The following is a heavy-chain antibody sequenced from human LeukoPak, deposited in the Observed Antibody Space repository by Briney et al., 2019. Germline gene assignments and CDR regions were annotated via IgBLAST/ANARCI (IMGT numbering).Heavy chain of an antibody. V-gene: IGHV1-46*01. CDR2: INPSGGST. D-gene: IGHD3-10*01. CDR3: ARDLEKEFYFDY. Sequence: ASVKASCKASGYTFTSYYMHWVRQAPGQGLEWMGIINPSGGSTSYAQKFQGRVTMTRDTSTSTVYMELSSLRSEDTAVYYCARDLEKEFYFDYWGQGTLVTVSS. J-gene: IGHJ4*02. CDR1: GYTFTSYY.